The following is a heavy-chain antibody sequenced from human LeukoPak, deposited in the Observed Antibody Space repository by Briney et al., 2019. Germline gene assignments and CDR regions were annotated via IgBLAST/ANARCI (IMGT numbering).Heavy chain of an antibody. CDR3: ARDRAARSSGSYYVDDY. J-gene: IGHJ4*02. V-gene: IGHV3-30*02. CDR1: GFTFSGYG. D-gene: IGHD1-26*01. Sequence: PGGSLRLSCVASGFTFSGYGMHWVRQAPGKGLEWVAFIRHDGTNDHYADSVQGRFTISRDNSKTTLYLEMNSLRAEDTAVYYCARDRAARSSGSYYVDDYWGQGTLVTVSS. CDR2: IRHDGTND.